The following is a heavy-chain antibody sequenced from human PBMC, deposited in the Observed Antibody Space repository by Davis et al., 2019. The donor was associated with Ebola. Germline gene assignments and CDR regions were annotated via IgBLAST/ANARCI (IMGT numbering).Heavy chain of an antibody. D-gene: IGHD3-3*01. CDR1: GFTFSSYS. CDR3: ARGPTYYDFWSGDKFFDY. Sequence: GESLKISCAASGFTFSSYSMNWVRQAPGKGLEWVANIKQDGSEKYYVDSVKGRFTISRDNAKNSLYLQMNSLRVEETAVYYCARGPTYYDFWSGDKFFDYWGQGTLVTVSS. J-gene: IGHJ4*02. CDR2: IKQDGSEK. V-gene: IGHV3-7*04.